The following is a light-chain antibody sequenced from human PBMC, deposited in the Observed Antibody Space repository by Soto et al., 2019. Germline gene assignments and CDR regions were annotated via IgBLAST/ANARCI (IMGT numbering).Light chain of an antibody. CDR3: QQYGDRPRT. V-gene: IGKV3-15*01. CDR1: QDIGSA. CDR2: DAS. Sequence: EVVLTQSPATLSVSPGDRATLSCRASQDIGSAVAWYHQRSGQAPRLLIFDASIRVPTTPARFSGSVSGTEFTLTISSLGSEDFAVYFCQQYGDRPRTFGQGTKVDIK. J-gene: IGKJ1*01.